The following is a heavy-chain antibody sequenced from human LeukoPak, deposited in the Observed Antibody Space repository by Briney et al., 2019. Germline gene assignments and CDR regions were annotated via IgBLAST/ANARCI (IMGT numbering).Heavy chain of an antibody. CDR1: GFTFSDYY. V-gene: IGHV3-11*04. J-gene: IGHJ4*02. Sequence: SGGSLRLSCAASGFTFSDYYMSWIRQAPGKGLEWVSYISSSGSTIYYADSVKGRFTISRDNAKNSLYLQMNSLRAEDTALYYCARGGAATVKYYGDSYWGQGTLVTVSS. CDR3: ARGGAATVKYYGDSY. D-gene: IGHD4-17*01. CDR2: ISSSGSTI.